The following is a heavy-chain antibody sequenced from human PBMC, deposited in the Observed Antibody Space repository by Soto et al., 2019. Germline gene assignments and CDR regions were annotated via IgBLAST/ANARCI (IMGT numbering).Heavy chain of an antibody. Sequence: GPTLVNPTQTLTLTCTFSGFSLSTSGVGVGWIRQPPGKALEWLALIYWNDDKRYSPSLKSRLTITKDTSKNQVVLTMTNMDPVDTATYYCAHRPAQLWTTIYFDYWGQGTPVTVSS. CDR3: AHRPAQLWTTIYFDY. V-gene: IGHV2-5*01. CDR1: GFSLSTSGVG. J-gene: IGHJ4*02. D-gene: IGHD5-18*01. CDR2: IYWNDDK.